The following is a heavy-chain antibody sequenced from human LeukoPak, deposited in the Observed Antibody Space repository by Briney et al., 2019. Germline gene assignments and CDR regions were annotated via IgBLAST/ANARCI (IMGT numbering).Heavy chain of an antibody. Sequence: ASVKVSCKASGYTFTSYCISWVRQAPSQGLEWVGWISAYDGNTNYAQKLQGRVTMTTDTSTSTAYIELRSLRSDDTAVYYCARDDRRLRGGWFRYCYGMDVWGQGTTVTVSS. D-gene: IGHD3-16*01. J-gene: IGHJ6*02. CDR2: ISAYDGNT. CDR3: ARDDRRLRGGWFRYCYGMDV. V-gene: IGHV1-18*01. CDR1: GYTFTSYC.